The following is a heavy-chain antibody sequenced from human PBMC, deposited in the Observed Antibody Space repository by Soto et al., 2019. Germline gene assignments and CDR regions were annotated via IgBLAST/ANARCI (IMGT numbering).Heavy chain of an antibody. CDR1: GYSINSHT. CDR3: ARDYMGSLDY. CDR2: IHESGSA. D-gene: IGHD3-10*01. Sequence: QVQLQESGPGLVKPSETLSLTCPVSGYSINSHTWGWIRQPPGKGLEWIGYIHESGSANHNPSLKSRVTRSMDMAKNQLSLKLSSVSAVDTAVYFCARDYMGSLDYWGHGTLVTVSS. J-gene: IGHJ4*01. V-gene: IGHV4-59*11.